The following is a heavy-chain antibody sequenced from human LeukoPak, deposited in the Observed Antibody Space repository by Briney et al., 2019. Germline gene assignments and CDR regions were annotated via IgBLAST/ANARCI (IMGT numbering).Heavy chain of an antibody. Sequence: GGSLRLSCAASGFTFSNAWMSWVRQAPGKGLEWVGRIKSKTDGGTTDYAAPVKGRFTISRDDSKNTLYLQMNSLKTEDTAVYYCTTLVRGHMGFSYYFDYWGQGTLVTVSS. CDR2: IKSKTDGGTT. J-gene: IGHJ4*02. CDR1: GFTFSNAW. D-gene: IGHD3-10*01. V-gene: IGHV3-15*01. CDR3: TTLVRGHMGFSYYFDY.